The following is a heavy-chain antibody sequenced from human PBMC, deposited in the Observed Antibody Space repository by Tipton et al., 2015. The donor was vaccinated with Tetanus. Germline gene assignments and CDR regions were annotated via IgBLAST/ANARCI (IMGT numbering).Heavy chain of an antibody. CDR3: ARGGFAEVEFYFDGVDV. CDR1: GFTFSSHA. V-gene: IGHV3-30-3*01. J-gene: IGHJ6*02. CDR2: ISYDGSDN. D-gene: IGHD3-10*01. Sequence: RSLRLSCGGAGFTFSSHAIHWVRQAPGKGLEWVAVISYDGSDNSYGDSVKGRFTISRDKSQNRVYLDMKSLRSDDTAVYYCARGGFAEVEFYFDGVDVWGQGTTVIVSS.